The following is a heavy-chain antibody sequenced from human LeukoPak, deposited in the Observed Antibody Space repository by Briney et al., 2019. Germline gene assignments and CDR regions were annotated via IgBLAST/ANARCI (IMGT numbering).Heavy chain of an antibody. V-gene: IGHV1-69*05. J-gene: IGHJ4*02. Sequence: GASVKVSCNASGGTFSSYAISWVRQAAGQGVEWMGGIIPIFGTANYAQKFQGRVTITTDESTSTAYMELSSLRSEDTAVYYCARDSTGGYHFDYWGQGTLVTVSS. CDR3: ARDSTGGYHFDY. CDR1: GGTFSSYA. CDR2: IIPIFGTA. D-gene: IGHD3-22*01.